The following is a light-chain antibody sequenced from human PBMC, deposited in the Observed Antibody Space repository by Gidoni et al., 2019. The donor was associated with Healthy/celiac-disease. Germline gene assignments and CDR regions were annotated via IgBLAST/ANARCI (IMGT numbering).Light chain of an antibody. J-gene: IGKJ1*01. CDR3: QQSYSTPWT. Sequence: DIQMTQSPSSLSASVGDRVTITCRASQSISSHLNWYQQKPGKAPKLLIYAASSLQSGVPSRFSGSGSVTDFTLTISSLQPEDFATYYCQQSYSTPWTFGQGTKVEIK. CDR2: AAS. CDR1: QSISSH. V-gene: IGKV1-39*01.